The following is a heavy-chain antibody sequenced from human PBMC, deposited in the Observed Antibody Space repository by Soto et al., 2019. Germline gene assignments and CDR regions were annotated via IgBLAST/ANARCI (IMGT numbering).Heavy chain of an antibody. V-gene: IGHV4-30-2*01. CDR3: ARDSRSGYYLEY. Sequence: QLQLRESGSGLVKPSQTLSLTCTVSGDSISSGGYSWNWIRQPPGKGLEWIGYIYHSGGTDYNPSLKGRVPITVDSSTTQFSLKLRSVTAADTAVYYCARDSRSGYYLEYWGQGTLVTVSS. CDR1: GDSISSGGYS. CDR2: IYHSGGT. J-gene: IGHJ4*02. D-gene: IGHD3-22*01.